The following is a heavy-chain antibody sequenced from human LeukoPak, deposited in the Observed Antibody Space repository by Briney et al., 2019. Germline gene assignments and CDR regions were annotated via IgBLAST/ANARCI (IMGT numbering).Heavy chain of an antibody. J-gene: IGHJ4*02. D-gene: IGHD6-13*01. CDR2: IYPGDSDT. CDR1: GYSFTSYW. V-gene: IGHV5-51*01. CDR3: ARSSSWTLYYFDY. Sequence: GESLRISCKGSGYSFTSYWIGWVRQMPGKGLEWMGIIYPGDSDTRYSPSFQGQVTISADKSISTAYLQWSSLKASDTAMYYCARSSSWTLYYFDYWGQGTLVTVSS.